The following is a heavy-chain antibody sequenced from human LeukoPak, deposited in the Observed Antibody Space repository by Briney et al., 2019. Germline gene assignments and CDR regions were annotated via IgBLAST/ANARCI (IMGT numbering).Heavy chain of an antibody. J-gene: IGHJ4*02. V-gene: IGHV3-49*04. CDR1: GFTFGDYA. CDR2: IRTRAYGGTT. Sequence: PGGSLRLSCTTSGFTFGDYAMSWVRQAPGKGLEWVGFIRTRAYGGTTGYAASVKGRFTISRDESKSLAYLQMNSLKTEDTAVYYCTRDGFGTVATGRYFDNWGQGTLVTVSS. D-gene: IGHD1-26*01. CDR3: TRDGFGTVATGRYFDN.